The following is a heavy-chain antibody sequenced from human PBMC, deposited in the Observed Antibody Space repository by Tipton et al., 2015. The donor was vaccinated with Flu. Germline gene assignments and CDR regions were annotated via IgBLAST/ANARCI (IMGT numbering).Heavy chain of an antibody. CDR2: VSRTGST. D-gene: IGHD4-11*01. CDR3: ARRDYSNYVSDPKSWFDP. Sequence: TLSFTCAVSGDSISSDFYWAWIRQFPGKGLEWIGTVSRTGSTIYNPSLKSRVTISIDTSKNRFSLNMRSVTAADMAVYYCARRDYSNYVSDPKSWFDPWGQGTLVAVSS. J-gene: IGHJ5*02. V-gene: IGHV4-38-2*01. CDR1: GDSISSDFY.